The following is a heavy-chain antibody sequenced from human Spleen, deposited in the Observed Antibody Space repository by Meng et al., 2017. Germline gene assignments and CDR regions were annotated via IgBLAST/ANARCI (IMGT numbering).Heavy chain of an antibody. J-gene: IGHJ4*02. Sequence: VHCWSGVKKPGHSVGISGKASGYIFSSYAISWVRQAPGQGLEWMGRINPKSGDTHYAQRFQGRVTMTGDTSISTAYMELSGLRSDDTAMYYCARDEDISAAGKLFGDYWGQGTLVTVSS. V-gene: IGHV1-2*06. D-gene: IGHD6-13*01. CDR1: GYIFSSYA. CDR3: ARDEDISAAGKLFGDY. CDR2: INPKSGDT.